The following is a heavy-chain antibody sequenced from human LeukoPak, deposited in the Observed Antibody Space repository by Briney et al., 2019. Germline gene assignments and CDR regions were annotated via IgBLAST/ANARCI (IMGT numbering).Heavy chain of an antibody. J-gene: IGHJ4*02. D-gene: IGHD4-17*01. CDR1: GGTFSSYA. Sequence: SVKVSCKASGGTFSSYAISWVRQAPGQGLEWMGGVIPMFATANYAPKFQDRVTITADESTSTAYMDLRSLRSEDTAVYHCARGLHGDYGYFDYWGQGTLVTVSS. CDR2: VIPMFATA. CDR3: ARGLHGDYGYFDY. V-gene: IGHV1-69*13.